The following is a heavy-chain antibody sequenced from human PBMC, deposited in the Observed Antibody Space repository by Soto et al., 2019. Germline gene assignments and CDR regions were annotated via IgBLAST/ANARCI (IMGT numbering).Heavy chain of an antibody. J-gene: IGHJ4*02. V-gene: IGHV3-23*01. D-gene: IGHD5-12*01. CDR2: ISDSGDST. Sequence: GGSLRLSCAASGFTFRNYAMSWVRQAPGRGLEWVSAISDSGDSTYYADSVKGRFTISRDNSKNTLYLQMNSLRAEDTAIFYCAKDRDGYNFDYWGQGTLVTVSS. CDR1: GFTFRNYA. CDR3: AKDRDGYNFDY.